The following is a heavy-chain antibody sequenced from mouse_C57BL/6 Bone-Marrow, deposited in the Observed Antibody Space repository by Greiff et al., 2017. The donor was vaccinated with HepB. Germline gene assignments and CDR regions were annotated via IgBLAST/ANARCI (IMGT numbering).Heavy chain of an antibody. D-gene: IGHD3-2*02. J-gene: IGHJ4*01. CDR1: GYTFTDYY. CDR2: IYPGSGNT. Sequence: QVHVKQSGAELVRPGASVKLSCKASGYTFTDYYINWVKQRPGQGLEWIARIYPGSGNTYYNEKFKGKATLTAEKSSSTAYMQLSSLTSEVSAVYFCARRAAQAPYYAMDYWGQGTSVTVSS. V-gene: IGHV1-76*01. CDR3: ARRAAQAPYYAMDY.